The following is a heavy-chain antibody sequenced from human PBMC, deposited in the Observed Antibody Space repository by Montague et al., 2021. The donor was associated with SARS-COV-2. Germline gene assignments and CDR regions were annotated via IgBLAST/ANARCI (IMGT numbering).Heavy chain of an antibody. CDR3: ARGRYSSSWYGTKYYGDY. Sequence: SETLSLTCAVYGGSFSGYYWCWIRHPPATGLEWMGEITHSRSTNYNPSLNSRVTISLDTSTNQFSLKLSSVTAAATAAYYCARGRYSSSWYGTKYYGDYWGQGTLVTVSS. D-gene: IGHD6-13*01. CDR1: GGSFSGYY. CDR2: ITHSRST. J-gene: IGHJ4*02. V-gene: IGHV4-34*01.